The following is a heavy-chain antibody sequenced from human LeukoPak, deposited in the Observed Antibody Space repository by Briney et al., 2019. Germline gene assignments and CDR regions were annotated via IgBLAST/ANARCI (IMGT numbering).Heavy chain of an antibody. CDR2: NSGST. CDR1: GGSISSSSYY. V-gene: IGHV4-39*01. CDR3: ANEGLRKDY. J-gene: IGHJ4*02. Sequence: PSETLSLTCTVSGGSISSSSYYWGWIRQPPGKGLEWTGSNSGSTYYNPSLKSRVTISVDTSKNQFSLKLSSVTAADTAVYYCANEGLRKDYWGQGTLVTVSS.